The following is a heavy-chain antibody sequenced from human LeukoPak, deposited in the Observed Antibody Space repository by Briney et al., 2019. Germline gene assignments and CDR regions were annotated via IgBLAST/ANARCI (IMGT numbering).Heavy chain of an antibody. Sequence: SGGSLRLSCAASGFTFSSYGMHWVRQAPGKGLEWVAVISYDGSNKYYADSVKGRFTIYRDNSKNSLYLQMNSLRAEDTAVYYCAKDSVVVAAILWVFDYWGQGTLVTVSS. D-gene: IGHD2-15*01. J-gene: IGHJ4*02. V-gene: IGHV3-30*18. CDR3: AKDSVVVAAILWVFDY. CDR1: GFTFSSYG. CDR2: ISYDGSNK.